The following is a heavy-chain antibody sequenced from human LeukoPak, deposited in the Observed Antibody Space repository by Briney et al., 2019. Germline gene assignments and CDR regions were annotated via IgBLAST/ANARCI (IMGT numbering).Heavy chain of an antibody. CDR2: IYPGDSDT. D-gene: IGHD5-18*01. Sequence: GESLKISCKGSGYSFTSYWIGWVRQMPGKGLEWMGIIYPGDSDTRYSPSFQGQVTISADKSISTAYLQWSSLKAPDTAMYYCARTSRGYSYGRNFDYWGQGTLVTVSS. J-gene: IGHJ4*02. CDR1: GYSFTSYW. V-gene: IGHV5-51*01. CDR3: ARTSRGYSYGRNFDY.